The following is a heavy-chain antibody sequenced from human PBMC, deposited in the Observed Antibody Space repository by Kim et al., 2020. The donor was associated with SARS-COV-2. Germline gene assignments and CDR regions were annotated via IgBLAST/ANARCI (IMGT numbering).Heavy chain of an antibody. CDR3: ARGLWTTLGWYYYYGMYV. CDR1: GGTFSSYA. CDR2: IIPIFGTA. V-gene: IGHV1-69*13. Sequence: AVKVSCKASGGTFSSYAISWVRQAPGQGLEWMGGIIPIFGTANYAQKFQGRVTITADESTSTAYMELSSLRSEDTAVYYCARGLWTTLGWYYYYGMYVWGQGTTVTVSS. J-gene: IGHJ6*02. D-gene: IGHD3-3*01.